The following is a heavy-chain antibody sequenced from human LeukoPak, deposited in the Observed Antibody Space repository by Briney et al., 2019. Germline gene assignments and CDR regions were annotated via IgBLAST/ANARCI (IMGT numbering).Heavy chain of an antibody. J-gene: IGHJ5*02. CDR2: MYYSGST. CDR3: ARPYYYDSRIDP. V-gene: IGHV4-30-4*01. CDR1: GGSISSGDYY. Sequence: SETLSLTCTVSGGSISSGDYYWSWIRQPPGKGLEWIAYMYYSGSTYYNPSLKNRVTMSADTSKNQLSLKLSSVTAADTAVYYCARPYYYDSRIDPWGQGILVTVSS. D-gene: IGHD3-22*01.